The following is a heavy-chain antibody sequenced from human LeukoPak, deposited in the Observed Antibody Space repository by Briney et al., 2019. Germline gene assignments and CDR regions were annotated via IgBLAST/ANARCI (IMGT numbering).Heavy chain of an antibody. V-gene: IGHV3-21*04. CDR3: AKDRFYDSSGYYSVLFDY. D-gene: IGHD3-22*01. Sequence: AGGSLRLSCAASGFTFSSYSMNWVRQAPGKGLEWVSSISSSSSYIYYADSVKGRFTISRDNSKNTLYLQMNSLRAEDTAVYYCAKDRFYDSSGYYSVLFDYWGQGTLVTVSS. CDR2: ISSSSSYI. CDR1: GFTFSSYS. J-gene: IGHJ4*02.